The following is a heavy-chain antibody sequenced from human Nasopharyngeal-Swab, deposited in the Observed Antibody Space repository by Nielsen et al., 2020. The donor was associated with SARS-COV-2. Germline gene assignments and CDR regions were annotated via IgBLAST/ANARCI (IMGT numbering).Heavy chain of an antibody. CDR1: GFTFSSYA. V-gene: IGHV3-23*01. CDR2: ISGSGGRT. Sequence: GESLKISCAASGFTFSSYAMSWVRQAPGKGLEWVSAISGSGGRTYYADSVKGRFTISRDNSKNTLYLQMNSLRAEDTAVYYCAKDPDGDCGGNWFDPWGQGTLVTVSS. CDR3: AKDPDGDCGGNWFDP. J-gene: IGHJ5*02. D-gene: IGHD2-21*02.